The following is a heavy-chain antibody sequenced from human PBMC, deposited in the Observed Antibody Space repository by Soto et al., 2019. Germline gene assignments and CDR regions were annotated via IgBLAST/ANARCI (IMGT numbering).Heavy chain of an antibody. J-gene: IGHJ4*02. CDR1: GFTCSSHW. Sequence: PGGSLRLSCAASGFTCSSHWMNWVRQAPGKGLVWVSRISGDGRTTSHADSVKGRFTISRDNPMNTLYLQMNSLRAKDTAVYYCARGVPNCSSSSCYFDFWGQGILVTVSS. V-gene: IGHV3-74*01. D-gene: IGHD2-2*01. CDR2: ISGDGRTT. CDR3: ARGVPNCSSSSCYFDF.